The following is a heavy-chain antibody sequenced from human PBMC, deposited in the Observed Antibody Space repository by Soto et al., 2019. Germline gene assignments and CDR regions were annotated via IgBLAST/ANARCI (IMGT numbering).Heavy chain of an antibody. Sequence: ASVKVSCKASGYTFTSYDINWVRQATGQGLEWMGWMNPNSGNTGYAQKFQGRVTMTRNTSISTAYMELSSLRSEDTAVYYCARAQLVSQGYYFDYWGPGTLLTVS. CDR2: MNPNSGNT. CDR3: ARAQLVSQGYYFDY. J-gene: IGHJ4*02. CDR1: GYTFTSYD. V-gene: IGHV1-8*01. D-gene: IGHD6-6*01.